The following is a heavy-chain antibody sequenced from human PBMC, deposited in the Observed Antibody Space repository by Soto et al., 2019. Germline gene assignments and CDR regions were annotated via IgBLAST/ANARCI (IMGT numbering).Heavy chain of an antibody. CDR1: GYNFINFL. CDR3: AGRSSSFRTIDY. J-gene: IGHJ4*02. V-gene: IGHV5-51*01. Sequence: PGESLKISCTASGYNFINFLICWVRQRPVKGLEWMGIVSPGDSDTRDSPSFQGKVTVSADKSITTAYLQWSSLKASGTAMYYCAGRSSSFRTIDYCGQRTLVAVSS. CDR2: VSPGDSDT. D-gene: IGHD6-19*01.